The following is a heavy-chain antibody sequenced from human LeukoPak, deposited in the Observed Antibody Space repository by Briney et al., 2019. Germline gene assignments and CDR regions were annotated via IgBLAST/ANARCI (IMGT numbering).Heavy chain of an antibody. CDR2: LYYSGST. CDR3: ARSSGTGTFSY. Sequence: PSETLSLTCTVSGGSISSSSYYWVWIRQPPGKGLEWIGSLYYSGSTYYNPSLESRATISVDTSKNHFSLKMSSVTAADTAVYYCARSSGTGTFSYWGQGTLVTVSS. CDR1: GGSISSSSYY. V-gene: IGHV4-39*02. D-gene: IGHD6-25*01. J-gene: IGHJ4*02.